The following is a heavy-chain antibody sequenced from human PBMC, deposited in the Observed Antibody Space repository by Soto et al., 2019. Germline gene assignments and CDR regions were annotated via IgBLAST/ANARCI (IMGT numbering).Heavy chain of an antibody. CDR1: GFPFGSYG. CDR3: AKDGNGMDV. V-gene: IGHV3-30*18. CDR2: ISYDGSNK. D-gene: IGHD1-26*01. J-gene: IGHJ6*02. Sequence: PGESMRLPCSASGFPFGSYGMHWVRQAPGKGLEWVAVISYDGSNKYYADSVKGRFTISRDNSKNTLYLQMNSLRAEDTAVYYCAKDGNGMDVWGQGPTVTVS.